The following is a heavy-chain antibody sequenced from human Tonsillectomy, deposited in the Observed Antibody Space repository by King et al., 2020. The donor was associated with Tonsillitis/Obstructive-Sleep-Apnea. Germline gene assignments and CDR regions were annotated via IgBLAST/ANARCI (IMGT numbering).Heavy chain of an antibody. CDR2: INWNNGSI. CDR1: GFTFDDYA. Sequence: QLVQSGGGLVQPGRSLRLSCAASGFTFDDYAMHWVRQAPGKGLEWVSGINWNNGSIGYADSVKGRFTISRDNAKNSLYLQMNSLRAEDTALYYCAKGRRWLPHDAFDIWGQGTMVTVSS. D-gene: IGHD5-24*01. V-gene: IGHV3-9*01. CDR3: AKGRRWLPHDAFDI. J-gene: IGHJ3*02.